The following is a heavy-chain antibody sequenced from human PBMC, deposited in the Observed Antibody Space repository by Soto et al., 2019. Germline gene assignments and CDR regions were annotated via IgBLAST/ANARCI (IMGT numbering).Heavy chain of an antibody. CDR1: GFTFSTYA. V-gene: IGHV3-23*01. CDR2: ISGTGGST. Sequence: EVQLLESGGGLVQPGGSLRLSCAASGFTFSTYAMSWVRQAPGKGLEWVSAISGTGGSTYYADSVNGRFTISRDNFKNTLYLQMNSLRAEDTAVYYCAKNWDTTSSSSSHWGQGTLVTVSS. CDR3: AKNWDTTSSSSSH. D-gene: IGHD6-6*01. J-gene: IGHJ4*02.